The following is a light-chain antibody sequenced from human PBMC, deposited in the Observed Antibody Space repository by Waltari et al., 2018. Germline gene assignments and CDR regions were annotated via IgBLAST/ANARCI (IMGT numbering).Light chain of an antibody. J-gene: IGLJ1*01. V-gene: IGLV2-8*01. Sequence: QSALTQPPSASGSPGQSVTISCTGTSSDVGAYNYVSCYQQHPGKAPKFMIYEVNKRPSGVPYRFSGSKSGNTASLTISGLQAEDEADYYCFSYAGSNTFVFGTGTEVTVL. CDR3: FSYAGSNTFV. CDR2: EVN. CDR1: SSDVGAYNY.